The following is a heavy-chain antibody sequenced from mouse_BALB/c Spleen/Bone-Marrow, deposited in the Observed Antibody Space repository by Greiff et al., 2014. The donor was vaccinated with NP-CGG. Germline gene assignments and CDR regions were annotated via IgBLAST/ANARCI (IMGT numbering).Heavy chain of an antibody. CDR1: GYSFTGYT. V-gene: IGHV1-26*01. J-gene: IGHJ2*01. D-gene: IGHD1-2*01. CDR2: INPYNGGT. CDR3: AGGIYYGYKDFDY. Sequence: VQLQQSGPELVKPGASMKISCKASGYSFTGYTMNWVKQSHGKNLEWIGLINPYNGGTSYNQKFKGKATLTVDKSSSTAYMELLSLTSEDSAVYYCAGGIYYGYKDFDYWGQGTTLTVSS.